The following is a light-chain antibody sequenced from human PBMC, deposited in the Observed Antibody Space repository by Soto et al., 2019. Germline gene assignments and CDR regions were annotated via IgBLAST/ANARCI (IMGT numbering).Light chain of an antibody. CDR2: AAS. Sequence: IQLTQSPFSLSASVGDRVTIPCRASQGISSYLAWYQQKPGKAPKLLIYAASTLQSGVPSRFSGSGSGTDFTLTISSLQPEDFATYYCQQLNSYPLTFGGGTKVDIK. CDR3: QQLNSYPLT. CDR1: QGISSY. V-gene: IGKV1-9*01. J-gene: IGKJ4*01.